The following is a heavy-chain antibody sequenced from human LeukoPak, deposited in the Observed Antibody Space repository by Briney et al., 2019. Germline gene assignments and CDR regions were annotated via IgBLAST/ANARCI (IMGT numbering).Heavy chain of an antibody. D-gene: IGHD6-13*01. J-gene: IGHJ4*02. CDR2: INPNSGGT. V-gene: IGHV1-2*02. CDR3: AREGIAAAGSIDY. CDR1: GYTFTGYY. Sequence: GASVKVSCKASGYTFTGYYMHWVRQAPGQVLEWMGWINPNSGGTNYAQKFQGRVTMTRDTSMSTAYMELSRLRSDDTAVYYCAREGIAAAGSIDYWGQGTLVTVSS.